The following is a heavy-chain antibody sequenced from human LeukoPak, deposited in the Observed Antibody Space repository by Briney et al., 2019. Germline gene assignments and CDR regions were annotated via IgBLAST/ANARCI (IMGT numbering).Heavy chain of an antibody. J-gene: IGHJ5*02. D-gene: IGHD5-18*01. V-gene: IGHV3-9*01. CDR1: GFTFDDYA. CDR3: AKADAVDTAGFDP. Sequence: PGRSLRLSCAASGFTFDDYAMHWVRQAPGKGLEWVSGISWNSGSIDYADSVKGRFTISRDNAKNSLCLQMNSLRAEDTALYYCAKADAVDTAGFDPWGQGTLVTVSS. CDR2: ISWNSGSI.